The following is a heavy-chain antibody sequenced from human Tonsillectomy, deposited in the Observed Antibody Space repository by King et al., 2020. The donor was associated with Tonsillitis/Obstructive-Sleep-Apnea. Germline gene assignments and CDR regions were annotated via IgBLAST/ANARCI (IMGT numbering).Heavy chain of an antibody. CDR2: ISGSGGST. CDR1: GFTFSSYA. J-gene: IGHJ3*02. CDR3: PKDLLGRDGYRDAFDI. Sequence: VQLVESGGGLVQPGGSLRLSCAASGFTFSSYAMSWVRQAPGKGLEWVSAISGSGGSTYYADSVKGRFTISRDNSKNTLYLQMNSLRAEETAVYYCPKDLLGRDGYRDAFDIWGQGTMVTVSS. V-gene: IGHV3-23*04. D-gene: IGHD5-24*01.